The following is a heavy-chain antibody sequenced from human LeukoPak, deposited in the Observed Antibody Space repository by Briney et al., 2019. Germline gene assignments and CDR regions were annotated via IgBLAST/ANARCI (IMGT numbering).Heavy chain of an antibody. Sequence: SETLSPTCAVYGGSFSGYYWSWIRQPPGKGLEWLGEINHSGSTNYNPSLKSRVTISVDTSKNQFSLKLSSVTAADTAVYYCARGAPMVRGAPQPNWFDPWGQGTLVTVSS. CDR1: GGSFSGYY. D-gene: IGHD3-10*01. V-gene: IGHV4-34*01. CDR2: INHSGST. J-gene: IGHJ5*02. CDR3: ARGAPMVRGAPQPNWFDP.